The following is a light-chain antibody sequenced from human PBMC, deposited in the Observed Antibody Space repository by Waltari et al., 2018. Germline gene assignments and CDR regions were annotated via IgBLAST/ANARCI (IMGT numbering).Light chain of an antibody. CDR1: AGAVTGDHH. J-gene: IGLJ2*01. V-gene: IGLV7-46*01. CDR2: DTY. CDR3: LLSYRDARV. Sequence: HAVVTQEPSLTVSPGGTVTPTCDSSAGAVTGDHHHYWFQQKPGQAPRTLIYDTYNKHPWTPARFTGFLLGGKAALTLSGAQPDDEADYYCLLSYRDARVFGGGTKVTVL.